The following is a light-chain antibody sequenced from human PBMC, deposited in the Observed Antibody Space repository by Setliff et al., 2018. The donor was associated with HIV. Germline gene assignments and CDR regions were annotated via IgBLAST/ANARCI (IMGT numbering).Light chain of an antibody. CDR2: DVS. V-gene: IGLV2-14*01. Sequence: SVLTQPASVSGSPGQSITISCTGTSSDVGGYNYVSWYLQHPGKAPKLMIYDVSKRPSGVSNRFPGSKSGNTASLTISGLQAVDEADYYCTSYTTSSSVVFGGGTKVTVL. CDR1: SSDVGGYNY. CDR3: TSYTTSSSVV. J-gene: IGLJ2*01.